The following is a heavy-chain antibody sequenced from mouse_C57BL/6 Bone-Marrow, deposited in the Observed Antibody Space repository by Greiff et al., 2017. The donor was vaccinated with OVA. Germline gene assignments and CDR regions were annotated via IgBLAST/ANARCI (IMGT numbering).Heavy chain of an antibody. CDR3: TRSWDGLYWYFDV. V-gene: IGHV1-15*01. Sequence: VQLQQSGAELVRPGASVTLSCKASGYTFTDYEMHWVKQTPVHGLEWIGAIDPETGGTAYNQKFKGKAILTADTSSSTAYMELRSLTSEDSAVYYCTRSWDGLYWYFDVWGTGTTVTVSS. CDR1: GYTFTDYE. D-gene: IGHD4-1*01. CDR2: IDPETGGT. J-gene: IGHJ1*03.